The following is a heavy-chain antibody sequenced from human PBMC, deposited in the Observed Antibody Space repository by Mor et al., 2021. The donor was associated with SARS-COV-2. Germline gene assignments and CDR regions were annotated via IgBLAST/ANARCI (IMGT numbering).Heavy chain of an antibody. CDR3: AIQTVAAAGDLGFDP. V-gene: IGHV3-30*04. J-gene: IGHJ5*02. D-gene: IGHD6-13*01. CDR2: ISYDGSNK. Sequence: GLDWVAVISYDGSNKYHAESVKGRFTISRDNSNNTLFLQMNSLRPEDTAVYYCAIQTVAAAGDLGFDPWGQGTLVT.